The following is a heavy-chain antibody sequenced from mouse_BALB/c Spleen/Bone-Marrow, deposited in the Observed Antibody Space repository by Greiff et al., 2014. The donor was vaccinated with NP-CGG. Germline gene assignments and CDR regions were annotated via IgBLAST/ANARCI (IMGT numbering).Heavy chain of an antibody. V-gene: IGHV1-80*01. CDR2: IYPGDGET. CDR1: GYPFSSYW. D-gene: IGHD2-10*02. CDR3: ARKYGDY. Sequence: QVHVKQSGAELVRPGSSVKISCKASGYPFSSYWMNWVKQRPGQGLEWIGQIYPGDGETNYNGKFKGNATLTADKSSGTAYMQLISLTSEDSAVYFCARKYGDYWGQGTTLTVSS. J-gene: IGHJ2*01.